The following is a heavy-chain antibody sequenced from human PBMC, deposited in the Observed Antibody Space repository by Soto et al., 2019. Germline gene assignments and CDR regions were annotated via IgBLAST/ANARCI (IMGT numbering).Heavy chain of an antibody. J-gene: IGHJ4*02. Sequence: QVQLVQSGAEVKKPGSSVKVSCKASGGTFSSYTISWVRQAPGQGLEWMGRIIPILGIANYAQKFQGRVTITADKSTSTAYMELSSLRSEDTAVYYCAGDGPGGGYDSQFDYWGQGTLVTVSS. CDR3: AGDGPGGGYDSQFDY. CDR2: IIPILGIA. V-gene: IGHV1-69*08. D-gene: IGHD5-12*01. CDR1: GGTFSSYT.